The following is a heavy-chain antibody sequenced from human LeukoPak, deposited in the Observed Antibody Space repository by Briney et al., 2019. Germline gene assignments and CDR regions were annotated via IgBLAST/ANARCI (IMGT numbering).Heavy chain of an antibody. Sequence: GGSLRLSCAASGFTFSSYWMHWVRQAPGKGLVWVSRINSDVSSTTYADSAKGRFTISRDNSKNTLYLQMNSLRAEDTAVYYCAKATPVRQKIIVVVPAAMTHFDYWGQGTLVTVSS. J-gene: IGHJ4*02. CDR3: AKATPVRQKIIVVVPAAMTHFDY. CDR1: GFTFSSYW. D-gene: IGHD2-2*01. V-gene: IGHV3-74*01. CDR2: INSDVSST.